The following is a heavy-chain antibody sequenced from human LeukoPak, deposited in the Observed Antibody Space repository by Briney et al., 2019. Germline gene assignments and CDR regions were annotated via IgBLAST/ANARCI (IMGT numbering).Heavy chain of an antibody. CDR2: LHASEST. V-gene: IGHV4-4*07. J-gene: IGHJ3*01. CDR1: GAHISNYY. Sequence: SETLSLTCTVSGAHISNYYWTWVRQSAAQGLEWIGRLHASESTIYNPSLKSRVTMSIDTSKDQLSLTLTSVTAADSAVYYCASLSSDAAFDVWGQGTVVTVSS. D-gene: IGHD3-22*01. CDR3: ASLSSDAAFDV.